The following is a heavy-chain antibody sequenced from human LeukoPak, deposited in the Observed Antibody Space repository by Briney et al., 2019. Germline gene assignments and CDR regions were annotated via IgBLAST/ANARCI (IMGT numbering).Heavy chain of an antibody. D-gene: IGHD5-12*01. CDR2: IYHSGST. CDR1: GGSISSGGYY. J-gene: IGHJ4*02. V-gene: IGHV4-30-2*02. Sequence: PSETLSLTCTVSGGSISSGGYYWSWIRQPPGKGLEWIGYIYHSGSTYYNPSLKSRVTISVDTSKNQFSLKLSSVTAADTAVYYCARCLSVDMGSNFDYWGQGTLVTVSS. CDR3: ARCLSVDMGSNFDY.